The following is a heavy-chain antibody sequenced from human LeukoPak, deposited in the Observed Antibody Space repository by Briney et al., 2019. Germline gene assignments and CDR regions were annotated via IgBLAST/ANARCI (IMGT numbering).Heavy chain of an antibody. CDR1: GFTFSSYA. CDR2: ISGSGGST. Sequence: GGSLRLSCAASGFTFSSYAMSWVRQAPGKGLEWVSAISGSGGSTYYADSVKGRFTISRDNSKNTLYLQMNSLRAEDTAVYYCAKDDIVVVPAAPTSGICDYWGPGTLVTVSS. V-gene: IGHV3-23*01. D-gene: IGHD2-2*01. CDR3: AKDDIVVVPAAPTSGICDY. J-gene: IGHJ4*02.